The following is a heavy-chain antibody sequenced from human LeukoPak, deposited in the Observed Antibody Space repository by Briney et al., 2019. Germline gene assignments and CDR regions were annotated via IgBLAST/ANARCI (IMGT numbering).Heavy chain of an antibody. V-gene: IGHV3-73*01. CDR3: ARDTNGGNSGIDYGMDV. Sequence: GGSLRLSCAASGFTFSGSEIHWVRQASGQGLEWVGRIRNRANGYATAYVASVKGRFTISRDDSKNTAYLQMNNLRTEDTAVYYCARDTNGGNSGIDYGMDVWGQGTTVTVSS. CDR2: IRNRANGYAT. CDR1: GFTFSGSE. D-gene: IGHD4-23*01. J-gene: IGHJ6*02.